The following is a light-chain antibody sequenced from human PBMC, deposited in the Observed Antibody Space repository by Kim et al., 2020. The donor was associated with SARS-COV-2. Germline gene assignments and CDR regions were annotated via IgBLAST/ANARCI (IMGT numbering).Light chain of an antibody. V-gene: IGKV3-15*01. CDR2: DAS. CDR1: QSISTN. Sequence: ETVLTQSPATLSLSPGEGATLSCRASQSISTNLAWYQQKPGQAPRLLVSDASTRVTGIPARFSGSGSGTEFTLTISSLQSEDFAVYYCQQYNNWPCPFGQGTKLEI. J-gene: IGKJ2*02. CDR3: QQYNNWPCP.